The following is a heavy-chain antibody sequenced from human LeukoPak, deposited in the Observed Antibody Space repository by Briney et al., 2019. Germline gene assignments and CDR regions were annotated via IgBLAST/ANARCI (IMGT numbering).Heavy chain of an antibody. J-gene: IGHJ4*02. CDR3: AKGAVVVIPDSYFDY. CDR1: GYTFTSYD. D-gene: IGHD3-22*01. Sequence: ASVKVSCKASGYTFTSYDINWVRQATGQGLEWMGWMNPNSGNTGYAQKFQGRVTITRNTSISTAYMELSSLRSEDTAVYYCAKGAVVVIPDSYFDYWGQGTLVTVSS. V-gene: IGHV1-8*03. CDR2: MNPNSGNT.